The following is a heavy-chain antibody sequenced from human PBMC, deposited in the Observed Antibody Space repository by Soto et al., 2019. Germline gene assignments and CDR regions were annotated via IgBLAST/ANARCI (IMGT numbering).Heavy chain of an antibody. CDR3: VKANSGYGSFDH. D-gene: IGHD5-12*01. Sequence: PSETLSLTCAVSGGSISSSNWWSWVRQPPGKGLEWIGYIYYSGSPNYNPSLKSRVTISLDKSKNQFSLKLSSVTAADTAVYYCVKANSGYGSFDHWGQGTLVTVSS. V-gene: IGHV4-4*02. CDR1: GGSISSSNW. CDR2: IYYSGSP. J-gene: IGHJ4*02.